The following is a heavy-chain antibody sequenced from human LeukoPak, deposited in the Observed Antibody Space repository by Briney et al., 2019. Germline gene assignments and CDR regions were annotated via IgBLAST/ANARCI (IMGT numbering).Heavy chain of an antibody. CDR3: ARYIVSYPHDAFDV. Sequence: SETLSLTCTVSGGSISSYYWSWIRQPPGKGLEWIGYIYYSGSTSYNPSLKSRVTISVDTSKKQFSLKLSSVTAADTAFYYCARYIVSYPHDAFDVWGQGTMVTVSS. CDR1: GGSISSYY. V-gene: IGHV4-59*01. J-gene: IGHJ3*01. CDR2: IYYSGST. D-gene: IGHD1-26*01.